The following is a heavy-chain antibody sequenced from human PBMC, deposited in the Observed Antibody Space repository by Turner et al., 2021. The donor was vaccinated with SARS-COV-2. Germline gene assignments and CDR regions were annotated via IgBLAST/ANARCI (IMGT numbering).Heavy chain of an antibody. V-gene: IGHV3-53*01. J-gene: IGHJ6*02. CDR3: ARDLYYYGMDV. Sequence: EVQLVESGGGLIQPGGSLRLSCAASGLTVSSNYMSWVRQAPGKGLEWVSVIYSGGSTYYADSVKGRFTISRDNSKNTLYLQMNRLRAEDTAVYYCARDLYYYGMDVWGQGTTVTVSS. CDR1: GLTVSSNY. CDR2: IYSGGST.